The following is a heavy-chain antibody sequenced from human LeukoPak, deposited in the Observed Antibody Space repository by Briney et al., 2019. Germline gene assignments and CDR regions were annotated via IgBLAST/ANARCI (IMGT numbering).Heavy chain of an antibody. V-gene: IGHV1-2*02. D-gene: IGHD2-2*01. J-gene: IGHJ4*02. Sequence: GASVKVSCKASEYTFTNYYLHWGRQAPGQGFEWMGWINPVSGGTNYVQKFQGRVTMTRDTSISTAYMELSRLRSDDTAVYYCARANFLSCSSTSCLFDYWGQGTLVTVSS. CDR1: EYTFTNYY. CDR3: ARANFLSCSSTSCLFDY. CDR2: INPVSGGT.